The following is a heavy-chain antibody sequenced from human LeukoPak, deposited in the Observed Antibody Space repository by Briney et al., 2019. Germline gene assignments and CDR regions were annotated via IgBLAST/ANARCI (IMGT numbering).Heavy chain of an antibody. Sequence: GGSLRLSCAASGFTFSNYGMHWVRQAPGRGLEWGAVIWYDGSTKYYADSVKGRFTISRDNSKNMLYLQMNSLRAEDTAVYYCAANFDFWGQGTLVTVSS. J-gene: IGHJ4*02. CDR2: IWYDGSTK. CDR1: GFTFSNYG. CDR3: AANFDF. V-gene: IGHV3-33*01.